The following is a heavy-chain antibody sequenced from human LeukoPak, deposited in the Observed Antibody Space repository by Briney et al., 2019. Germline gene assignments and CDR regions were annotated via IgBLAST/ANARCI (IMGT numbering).Heavy chain of an antibody. V-gene: IGHV3-33*01. CDR1: GFTFSSYA. CDR2: IWYDGSNK. Sequence: PRRSLRLSCAVSGFTFSSYAMHWVRQAPGQGLDWGAVIWYDGSNKYYADSVKGRFTISRDTSKNTLFLQMDSLRVEDTAVYYCAREADCRGGSCYRGAFDIWGQGTMVTVSS. J-gene: IGHJ3*02. D-gene: IGHD2-15*01. CDR3: AREADCRGGSCYRGAFDI.